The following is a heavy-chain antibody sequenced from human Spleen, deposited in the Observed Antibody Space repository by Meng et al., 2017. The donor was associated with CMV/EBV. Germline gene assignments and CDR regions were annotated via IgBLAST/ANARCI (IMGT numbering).Heavy chain of an antibody. V-gene: IGHV3-11*01. J-gene: IGHJ4*02. CDR1: GFTFGDYA. CDR2: MTSSGSTI. CDR3: ARVERYSSSSPYVY. D-gene: IGHD6-6*01. Sequence: GGSLRLSCTASGFTFGDYAMSWIRQAPGKGLEWVSYMTSSGSTIFYADSVKGRFTISRDNAKKSLYLQMNSLRAEDTAVYYCARVERYSSSSPYVYWGRGTLVTVSS.